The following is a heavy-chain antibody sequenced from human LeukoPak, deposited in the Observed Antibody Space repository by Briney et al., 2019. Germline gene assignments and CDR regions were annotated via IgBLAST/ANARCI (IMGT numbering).Heavy chain of an antibody. Sequence: PGGSLRLSCAASGFSFSGYWMTWVRQAPGKGLEWVSAISGSGGSTYYADSVKGRFTISRDNSKNTLYLQMNSLRAEDTAVYYCAKDRRFGELLSLFDYWGQGTLVTVSS. J-gene: IGHJ4*02. CDR2: ISGSGGST. CDR1: GFSFSGYW. D-gene: IGHD3-10*01. CDR3: AKDRRFGELLSLFDY. V-gene: IGHV3-23*01.